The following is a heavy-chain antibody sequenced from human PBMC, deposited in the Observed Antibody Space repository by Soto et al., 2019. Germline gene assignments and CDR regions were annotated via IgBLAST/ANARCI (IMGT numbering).Heavy chain of an antibody. CDR3: ARFEVQIYYYGMDV. CDR2: INHSGST. CDR1: GGSFSGYY. J-gene: IGHJ6*02. Sequence: SETLSLTCAVYGGSFSGYYWSWIRQPPGKGLEWIGEINHSGSTNYNPSLKSRVTISVDTSKNQFSLKLSSVTAADTAVYYCARFEVQIYYYGMDVWGQGTTVTVSS. D-gene: IGHD3-9*01. V-gene: IGHV4-34*01.